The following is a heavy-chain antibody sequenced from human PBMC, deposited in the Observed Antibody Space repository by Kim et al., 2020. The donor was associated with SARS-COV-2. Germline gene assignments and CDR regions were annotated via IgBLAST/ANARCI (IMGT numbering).Heavy chain of an antibody. D-gene: IGHD6-13*01. Sequence: ASVKVSCKASGYTFNTFVMHWVRQAPGQGLEWMGWISVGSGNTKYSEEFQGRVTITRDTSANTVYMDLSSLRSEDTAVYYCARALWDSSSWFDYWGQGTL. J-gene: IGHJ5*01. CDR2: ISVGSGNT. V-gene: IGHV1-3*01. CDR3: ARALWDSSSWFDY. CDR1: GYTFNTFV.